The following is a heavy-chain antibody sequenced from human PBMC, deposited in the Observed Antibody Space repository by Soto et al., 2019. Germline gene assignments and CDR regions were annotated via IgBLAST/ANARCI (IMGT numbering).Heavy chain of an antibody. CDR2: ISSSSSTI. V-gene: IGHV3-48*01. J-gene: IGHJ4*02. Sequence: GGSLRLSCAASGFTFSSYSMNWVRQAPGKGLEWVSYISSSSSTIYYADSVKGRFTISRDNAKNSLYLQMNSLRAEDTAVYYCARALNSYSDYWGQGTLVTVSS. CDR3: ARALNSYSDY. CDR1: GFTFSSYS.